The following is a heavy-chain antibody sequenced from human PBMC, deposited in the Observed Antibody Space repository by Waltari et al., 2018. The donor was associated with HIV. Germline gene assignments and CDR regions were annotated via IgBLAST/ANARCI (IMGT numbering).Heavy chain of an antibody. CDR3: ARDRHYDILTGSYFDY. V-gene: IGHV3-7*01. CDR1: GFTLSRYW. Sequence: EVQLVESEGGLVQPGGSLRLSCAASGFTLSRYWMSWVRQAPGKGLEWVANIKQDGSEKYYVDSVKGRFTISRDNAKNSLYLQMNSLRAEDTAVYYCARDRHYDILTGSYFDYWGQGTLVTVSS. J-gene: IGHJ4*02. D-gene: IGHD3-9*01. CDR2: IKQDGSEK.